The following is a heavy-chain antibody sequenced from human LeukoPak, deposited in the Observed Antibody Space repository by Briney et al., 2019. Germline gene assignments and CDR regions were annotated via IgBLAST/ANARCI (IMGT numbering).Heavy chain of an antibody. CDR3: ARAGPYSSGWLRSGYYYYYMDV. V-gene: IGHV1-46*01. D-gene: IGHD6-19*01. Sequence: ASVKVSCKASGYTFTSYYMHWVRQAPGQGLEWMGIINPSGGSTSYAQKFQGRVTMTRDMSTSTVYMELSSLRSDDTAVYYCARAGPYSSGWLRSGYYYYYMDVWGKGTTVTVSS. CDR2: INPSGGST. CDR1: GYTFTSYY. J-gene: IGHJ6*03.